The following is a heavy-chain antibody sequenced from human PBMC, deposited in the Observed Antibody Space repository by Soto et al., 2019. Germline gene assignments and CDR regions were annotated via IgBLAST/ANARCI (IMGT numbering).Heavy chain of an antibody. CDR1: GYIFTTYG. V-gene: IGHV1-18*01. D-gene: IGHD1-1*01. Sequence: QVHLVQSGAEVKKPGASVKVSCKGSGYIFTTYGINWVRQAPGQGLEWMGWISAHNGNTKYAKKLQGRVTVTRDTSTSTAYMELRNLRDDDTAVYYCARGRYGDYWGQGSLVTVSS. CDR2: ISAHNGNT. J-gene: IGHJ4*02. CDR3: ARGRYGDY.